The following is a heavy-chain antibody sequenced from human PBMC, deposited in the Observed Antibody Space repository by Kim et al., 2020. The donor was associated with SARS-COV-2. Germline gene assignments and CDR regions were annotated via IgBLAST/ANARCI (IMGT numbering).Heavy chain of an antibody. D-gene: IGHD6-13*01. CDR1: GYTFTSYY. Sequence: ASVKVSCKASGYTFTSYYMHWVRQAPGQGLEWMGIINSSGGSTSYAQKFQGRVTMTRDTSTSTVYMELSSLRSEDTAVYYCARLKDIAAAGGGYFDLCGRGTLVTVSS. V-gene: IGHV1-46*01. J-gene: IGHJ2*01. CDR3: ARLKDIAAAGGGYFDL. CDR2: INSSGGST.